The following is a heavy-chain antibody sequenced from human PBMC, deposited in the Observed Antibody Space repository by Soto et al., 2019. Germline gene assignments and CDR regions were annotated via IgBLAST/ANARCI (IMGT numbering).Heavy chain of an antibody. CDR2: LNPNSGNT. V-gene: IGHV1-8*01. J-gene: IGHJ6*02. CDR3: ATEKTSYGMDV. Sequence: QVQLVQSGAEVKKPGASVKVSCKASGYTFTSYDINWVRQATGQGLEWMGWLNPNSGNTGYAQKFQGSVTMTRNTSTSTAYMELSSPRSEDTAVCYCATEKTSYGMDVWGQGTTVTVSS. CDR1: GYTFTSYD.